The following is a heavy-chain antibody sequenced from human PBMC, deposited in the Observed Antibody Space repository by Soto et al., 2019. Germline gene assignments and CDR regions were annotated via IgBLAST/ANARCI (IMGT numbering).Heavy chain of an antibody. J-gene: IGHJ4*02. V-gene: IGHV3-30*18. CDR2: ISYEGSNK. CDR3: AKGRDDFDY. CDR1: GFTFRSYG. Sequence: QVQLVESGGGVVQPGRSLRLSCAASGFTFRSYGMHWVRQAPGKGLEWVAVISYEGSNKFYADSVKGRFTISRDNSKNTLYLQMNSLRSEDTAVYYCAKGRDDFDYWGQGTLVTVSS.